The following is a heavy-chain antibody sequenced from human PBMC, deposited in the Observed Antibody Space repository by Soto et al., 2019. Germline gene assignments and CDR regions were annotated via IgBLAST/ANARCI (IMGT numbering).Heavy chain of an antibody. V-gene: IGHV1-69*13. D-gene: IGHD2-2*01. CDR3: ARRRDCISTSCPNWFDP. CDR2: IIPIFGTA. J-gene: IGHJ5*02. CDR1: GGTFSSYA. Sequence: ASVKVSCKASGGTFSSYAISWVRQAPGQGLEWMGGIIPIFGTANYAQKFQGRVTITADESTSTAYMELSSLRSEDTAVYYCARRRDCISTSCPNWFDPWGQGTLVTVSS.